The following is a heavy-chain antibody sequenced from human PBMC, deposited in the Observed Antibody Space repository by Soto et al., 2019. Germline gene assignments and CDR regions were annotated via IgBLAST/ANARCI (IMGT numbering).Heavy chain of an antibody. J-gene: IGHJ4*02. CDR3: AIQYYDYVWGSYRYTVLRPFDY. Sequence: PSETLSLTCTVSGGSISSYYWSWIRQPPGKGLEWIGYIYYSGSTNYNPSLKSRVTISVDTSKNQFSLKLSSVTAADTAVYYCAIQYYDYVWGSYRYTVLRPFDYWGQGTLVTVSS. V-gene: IGHV4-59*08. D-gene: IGHD3-16*02. CDR2: IYYSGST. CDR1: GGSISSYY.